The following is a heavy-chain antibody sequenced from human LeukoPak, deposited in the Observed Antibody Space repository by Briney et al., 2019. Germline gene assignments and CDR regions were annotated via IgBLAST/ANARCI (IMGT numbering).Heavy chain of an antibody. CDR3: ARRCSSTSCYGWFDP. CDR2: IYTSGST. V-gene: IGHV4-4*09. D-gene: IGHD2-2*01. J-gene: IGHJ5*02. Sequence: RPSETLSLTCTVSGGSISSYYWSWIRQPPGKGLERIGYIYTSGSTNYNPSLKSRVTISVDTSKNQFSLKLSSVTAADTAVYYCARRCSSTSCYGWFDPWGQGTLVTVSS. CDR1: GGSISSYY.